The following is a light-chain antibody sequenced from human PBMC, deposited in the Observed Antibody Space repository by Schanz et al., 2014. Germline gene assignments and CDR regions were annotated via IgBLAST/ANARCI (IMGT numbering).Light chain of an antibody. V-gene: IGKV3D-20*02. CDR1: QRGFINY. J-gene: IGKJ1*01. CDR3: QQGSNWPWT. CDR2: EAS. Sequence: EIVLTQSPGTLSLSPGERATLSCRASQRGFINYLAWNQQKPGQAPRLLIYEASNRAPGIQARFSGRWEGTDGPLRCGRREQEEGEGEYCQQGSNWPWTFGQGTKVEIK.